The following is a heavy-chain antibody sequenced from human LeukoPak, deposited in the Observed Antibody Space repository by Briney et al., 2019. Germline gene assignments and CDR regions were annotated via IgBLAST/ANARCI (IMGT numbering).Heavy chain of an antibody. D-gene: IGHD1-14*01. CDR2: ISGSGVST. CDR1: GFNFRDAA. Sequence: PGGSLRLSCVVSGFNFRDAAMTWVRQAPGKGLEWVSGISGSGVSTYHADSVKGRFTISRDNSKNTLYLQMYSLRVEDTAVYYCAKGLQPWGQGTLVTVSS. CDR3: AKGLQP. V-gene: IGHV3-23*01. J-gene: IGHJ4*02.